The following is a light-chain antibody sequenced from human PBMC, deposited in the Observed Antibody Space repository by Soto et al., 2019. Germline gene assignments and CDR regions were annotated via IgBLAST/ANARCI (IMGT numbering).Light chain of an antibody. V-gene: IGLV2-23*01. CDR3: CAYVSSNTLL. CDR1: SSDVGGYDL. Sequence: QSALTQPASVSGSPVQAITISCTGTSSDVGGYDLVSWYQQHPGKAPKLIIYEGSKRPSGISNRFSGSKSCNTASLIISGLQGDDEGDYYCCAYVSSNTLLFGGGTKLTVL. J-gene: IGLJ3*02. CDR2: EGS.